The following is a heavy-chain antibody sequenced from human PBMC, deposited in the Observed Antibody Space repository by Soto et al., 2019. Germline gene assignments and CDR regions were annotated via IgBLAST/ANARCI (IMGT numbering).Heavy chain of an antibody. V-gene: IGHV3-23*01. CDR1: GFTFSNYA. Sequence: GGSLRLSCAASGFTFSNYAMNWVRQAPGKGLEWVSAISGSGGSTYYADTVKGRFTISRDNSKNKQNLQMNNLRAEDTAVYYCAKDRMITFGGIIDQATFDYWGQGTLVTVSS. D-gene: IGHD3-16*02. CDR3: AKDRMITFGGIIDQATFDY. J-gene: IGHJ4*02. CDR2: ISGSGGST.